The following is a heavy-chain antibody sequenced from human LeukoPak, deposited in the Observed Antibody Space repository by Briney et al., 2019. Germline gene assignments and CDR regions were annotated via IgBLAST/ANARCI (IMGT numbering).Heavy chain of an antibody. V-gene: IGHV3-23*01. J-gene: IGHJ6*03. D-gene: IGHD5-12*01. CDR1: GFTFSSYA. Sequence: GGSLRLSCAASGFTFSSYAMSWVRQAPGKGLEWVSAISGSGGSTYYADSVKGRFTISRDNSKNTLYLQMNSLRAEDTAVYYCAKARGYSGYDYSYYYYYMDVWGKGTTVTVSS. CDR3: AKARGYSGYDYSYYYYYMDV. CDR2: ISGSGGST.